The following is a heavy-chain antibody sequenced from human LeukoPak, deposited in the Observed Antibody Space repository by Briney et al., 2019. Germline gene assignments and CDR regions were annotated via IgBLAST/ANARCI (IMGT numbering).Heavy chain of an antibody. CDR3: ARDTSSSGWLPLDY. CDR1: GFSFSSYD. J-gene: IGHJ4*02. CDR2: IRGSGGST. D-gene: IGHD6-19*01. V-gene: IGHV3-23*01. Sequence: GGSLRLSCAASGFSFSSYDMTWVRQAPGKGLEWVSAIRGSGGSTYYADSVKGRFTISRDNSNNTLYLQMNSLRAEDTAVYYCARDTSSSGWLPLDYWGQGTLVTVSS.